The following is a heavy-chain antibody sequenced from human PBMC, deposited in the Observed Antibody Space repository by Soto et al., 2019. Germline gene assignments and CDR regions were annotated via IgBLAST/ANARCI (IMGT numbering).Heavy chain of an antibody. CDR2: IIPKFGTT. D-gene: IGHD4-17*01. CDR3: AREVDPYYGGNSLSLDY. V-gene: IGHV1-69*13. J-gene: IGHJ4*02. CDR1: GGTFSTYG. Sequence: QVQLVQSGAEVKKPGSSVKVSRKASGGTFSTYGINWVRLAPGQGLEWMGWIIPKFGTTKNAQKFQGRVTLTADESTNTAYMELKYLRSEDTAVYFCAREVDPYYGGNSLSLDYWGQGTLVTVSS.